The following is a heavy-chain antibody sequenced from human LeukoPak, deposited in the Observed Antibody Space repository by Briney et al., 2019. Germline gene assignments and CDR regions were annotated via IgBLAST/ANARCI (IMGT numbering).Heavy chain of an antibody. CDR1: GGSFSGYY. J-gene: IGHJ6*03. CDR2: INHSGST. D-gene: IGHD6-13*01. CDR3: ARGLPGIAAAGTSRYYYSYYMDV. Sequence: PSETLSLTCAVYGGSFSGYYWSWIRQPPGKGLEWIGEINHSGSTNYNPSLKSRVTISVDTSKNQFSLKLSSVTAADTAVYYCARGLPGIAAAGTSRYYYSYYMDVWGKGTTVTVSS. V-gene: IGHV4-34*01.